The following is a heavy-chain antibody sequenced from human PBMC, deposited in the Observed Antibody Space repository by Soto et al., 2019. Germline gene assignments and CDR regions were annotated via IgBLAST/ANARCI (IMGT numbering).Heavy chain of an antibody. CDR2: VAGNVSNR. CDR1: GISFTTYA. D-gene: IGHD4-17*01. J-gene: IGHJ6*02. V-gene: IGHV3-23*01. CDR3: AGDYLRLNSLNGNYYSYGMDV. Sequence: LRLSCAASGISFTTYAMTWVRQAPGKGLEWVSTVAGNVSNRHYADFVKGRFTISRDNSKNTLSLQMNSLRAEDTAVYYCAGDYLRLNSLNGNYYSYGMDVWGQGTAVTVSS.